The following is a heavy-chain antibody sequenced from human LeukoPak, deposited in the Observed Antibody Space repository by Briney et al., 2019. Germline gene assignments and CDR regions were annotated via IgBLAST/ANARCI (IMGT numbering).Heavy chain of an antibody. V-gene: IGHV3-23*01. CDR3: AKDPNGDYMGAFDF. J-gene: IGHJ3*01. CDR2: ITANGGYT. CDR1: AFSFSKFA. D-gene: IGHD4-17*01. Sequence: GGSLRLSCAASAFSFSKFALIWVRQAPGKGLEWVSAITANGGYTLYADAVKGRFTVSRDNSKNTLYLQINSLRPEDTAMYYCAKDPNGDYMGAFDFWGQGTMVTVSS.